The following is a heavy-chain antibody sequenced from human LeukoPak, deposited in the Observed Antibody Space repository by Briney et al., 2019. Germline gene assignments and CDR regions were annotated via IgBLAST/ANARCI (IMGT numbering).Heavy chain of an antibody. D-gene: IGHD3-16*02. V-gene: IGHV3-49*03. CDR3: TRVVTFGGVIPHYFDF. Sequence: GGSLRLSCTASGFTFGDYAMSWFRQAPGKGLEWVGFIRSKAYGGTTDYAASVKGRFTISRDDSKSIAYLQMNSLKIEDTAVYYCTRVVTFGGVIPHYFDFWGQGTLVTVSS. CDR2: IRSKAYGGTT. J-gene: IGHJ4*02. CDR1: GFTFGDYA.